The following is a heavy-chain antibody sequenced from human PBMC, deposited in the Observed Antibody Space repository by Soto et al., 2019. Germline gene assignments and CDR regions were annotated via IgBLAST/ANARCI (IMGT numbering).Heavy chain of an antibody. CDR3: ARPTGPTGGDAFDI. V-gene: IGHV1-18*01. CDR1: GYTFTSYG. CDR2: ISAYNGNT. Sequence: QVQLVQSGAEVKKPGASVKVSCKASGYTFTSYGISWVRQAPGQGLEWMGWISAYNGNTNYAQKLQGRVTMTTDTSTSTACMELRRLSSDDTVVYYCARPTGPTGGDAFDIWGEGTMVTVSS. D-gene: IGHD1-1*01. J-gene: IGHJ3*02.